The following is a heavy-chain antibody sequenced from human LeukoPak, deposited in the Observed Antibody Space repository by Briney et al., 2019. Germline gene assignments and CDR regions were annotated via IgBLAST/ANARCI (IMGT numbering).Heavy chain of an antibody. CDR1: GFTFSSYA. CDR2: ISYDGSNK. CDR3: ARDPYRITMVRGGYYYGMDV. D-gene: IGHD3-10*01. Sequence: GRSLRLSCAASGFTFSSYAMHWVRQAPGKGLEWVAVISYDGSNKYYADSVKGRFTISRDNSKNTLYLQMNSLRAEDTAVYYCARDPYRITMVRGGYYYGMDVWGQGTTVTVSS. V-gene: IGHV3-30-3*01. J-gene: IGHJ6*02.